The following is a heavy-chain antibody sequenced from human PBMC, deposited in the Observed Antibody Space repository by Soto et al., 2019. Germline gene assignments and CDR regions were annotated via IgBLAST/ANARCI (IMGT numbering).Heavy chain of an antibody. CDR3: AIGRTTLGYCSGGSCYAPFDP. D-gene: IGHD2-15*01. J-gene: IGHJ5*02. Sequence: GGSLRLSCAASGFTFSSYAMSWVRQAPGKGLEWVSAISGSGGSTYYADSVKGRFTISRDNSKNTLYLQMNSLRAEDTAVYYCAIGRTTLGYCSGGSCYAPFDPWGQGTLVTVSS. CDR1: GFTFSSYA. CDR2: ISGSGGST. V-gene: IGHV3-23*01.